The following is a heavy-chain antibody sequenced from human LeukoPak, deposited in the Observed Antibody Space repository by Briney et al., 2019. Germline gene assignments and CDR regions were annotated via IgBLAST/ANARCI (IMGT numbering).Heavy chain of an antibody. Sequence: GGSLRLSCVASGFTFSTYSMNWVRQAPGKGLEWVSYISSRSSTIYYADSVKGRFTISRDNAKNSLFLQMNSLRAEDTAVYYCARDPGANWFDPWGQGTLVTVSS. V-gene: IGHV3-48*01. CDR3: ARDPGANWFDP. J-gene: IGHJ5*02. D-gene: IGHD4/OR15-4a*01. CDR1: GFTFSTYS. CDR2: ISSRSSTI.